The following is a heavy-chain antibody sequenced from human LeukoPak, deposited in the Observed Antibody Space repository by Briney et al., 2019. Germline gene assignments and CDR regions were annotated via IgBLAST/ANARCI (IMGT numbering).Heavy chain of an antibody. Sequence: SVKVSCKASGGTFSSYAISWVRQAPGQGLEWMGGIIPIFGTANYAQKFQGGVTITADESTSTAYMELSSLRSEDTAAYYCARVGSGSSPFDYWGQGTLVTVSS. CDR1: GGTFSSYA. CDR3: ARVGSGSSPFDY. J-gene: IGHJ4*02. V-gene: IGHV1-69*13. D-gene: IGHD1-26*01. CDR2: IIPIFGTA.